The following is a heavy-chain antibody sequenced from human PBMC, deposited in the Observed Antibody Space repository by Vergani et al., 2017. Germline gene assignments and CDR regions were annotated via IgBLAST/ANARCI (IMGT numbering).Heavy chain of an antibody. CDR2: IYSSEII. CDR3: ARHGGSGNYYHLFDS. J-gene: IGHJ4*02. D-gene: IGHD3-3*01. CDR1: GGSISSGYYW. V-gene: IGHV4-61*02. Sequence: QVHLQESGPGLVKPSQTLSLTCTVSGGSISSGYYWWSWIRQPAGKGLEWIGRIYSSEIINYNPSLKSRVTISVDTSENVISLRLTSVTAADTALYHCARHGGSGNYYHLFDSWGQGTLVIVSS.